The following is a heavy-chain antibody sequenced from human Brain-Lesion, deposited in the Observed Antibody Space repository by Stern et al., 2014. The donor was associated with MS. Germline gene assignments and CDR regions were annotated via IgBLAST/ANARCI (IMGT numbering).Heavy chain of an antibody. CDR2: IYYSGNT. CDR1: GGSVSSTSYA. V-gene: IGHV4-39*01. D-gene: IGHD2-15*01. CDR3: AGEEDIRYCSGGSCTGNWFDP. J-gene: IGHJ5*02. Sequence: QVQLQESGPGLVKPSETLSLTCTVAGGSVSSTSYAWAWIRQPPGKGLEWIGTIYYSGNTYYSPSLQRALTLSLDTSKNQFSLQRGSVTAADTAVYYCAGEEDIRYCSGGSCTGNWFDPWGQGTLGTVSS.